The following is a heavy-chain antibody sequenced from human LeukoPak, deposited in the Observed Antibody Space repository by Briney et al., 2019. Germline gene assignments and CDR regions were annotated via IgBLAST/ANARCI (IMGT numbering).Heavy chain of an antibody. J-gene: IGHJ3*02. Sequence: ASVKVSCKVSGYTLTELSMHWVRQAPGKGLEWMGGFDPEDGETIYAQKFQGRVTMTEDTSTDTAYMELSSLRSEDTAVYYCATQDIALMVYAGDHDAFDIWGQGTMVTVSS. CDR1: GYTLTELS. CDR2: FDPEDGET. V-gene: IGHV1-24*01. CDR3: ATQDIALMVYAGDHDAFDI. D-gene: IGHD2-8*01.